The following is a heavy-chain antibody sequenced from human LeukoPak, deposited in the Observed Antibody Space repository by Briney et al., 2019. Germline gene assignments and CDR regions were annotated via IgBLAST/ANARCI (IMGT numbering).Heavy chain of an antibody. CDR3: TTRTPRAVYSGYDYEDY. D-gene: IGHD5-12*01. CDR1: GFTFSTYW. J-gene: IGHJ4*02. CDR2: IKSKTDGGTT. Sequence: PGGSLRLSCAASGFTFSTYWMSWVRQAPGKGLEWVGRIKSKTDGGTTDYAAPVKGRFTISRDDSKNTLYLQMNSLKTEDTAVYYCTTRTPRAVYSGYDYEDYWGQGTLVTVSS. V-gene: IGHV3-15*01.